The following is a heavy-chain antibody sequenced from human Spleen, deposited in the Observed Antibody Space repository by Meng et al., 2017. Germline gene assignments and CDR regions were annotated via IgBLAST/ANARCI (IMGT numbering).Heavy chain of an antibody. CDR1: GGSISTSGYY. V-gene: IGHV4-39*01. Sequence: QPQLQESGPGLVKPSEALSLTCSGPGGSISTSGYYWGWIRQPPGKGLEWIGSIGHSGTTYYTPSLRRRVTVSIDTSKNQFSLKLSSVTAPDTAVYYCARRVHDGSGHHYFDYWGQGTLVTVSS. D-gene: IGHD3-22*01. CDR3: ARRVHDGSGHHYFDY. CDR2: IGHSGTT. J-gene: IGHJ4*02.